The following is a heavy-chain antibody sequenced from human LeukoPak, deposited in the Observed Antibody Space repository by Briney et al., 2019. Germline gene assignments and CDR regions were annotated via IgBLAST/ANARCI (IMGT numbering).Heavy chain of an antibody. D-gene: IGHD6-6*01. Sequence: PSETLSLTCTVSGGSFSSYYWNWIRQPPGKGLEWIGSVYYSGSTNYNPSLKSRVTISVDTSKNRFSLKLSSVTAADTAVFYCARGGSRSYTSSTLDYWGQGTLVTVPS. J-gene: IGHJ4*02. V-gene: IGHV4-59*01. CDR3: ARGGSRSYTSSTLDY. CDR1: GGSFSSYY. CDR2: VYYSGST.